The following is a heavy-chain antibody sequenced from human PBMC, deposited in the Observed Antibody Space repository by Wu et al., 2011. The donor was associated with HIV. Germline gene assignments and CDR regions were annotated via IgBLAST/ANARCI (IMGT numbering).Heavy chain of an antibody. D-gene: IGHD2-8*01. J-gene: IGHJ4*02. CDR3: ARGREDYYASRDHSPLDS. CDR1: GRNFNIYL. Sequence: QVQLVQSGAEVKRPGSSVRVSCKTSGRNFNIYLITWVRQAPGQGLEWVGGITPLFRTPNYAQKFQGRVTITTDDSTSTVYMEVRSLRSEDTAIYYCARGREDYYASRDHSPLDSWGQGTRVSVSS. CDR2: ITPLFRTP. V-gene: IGHV1-69*05.